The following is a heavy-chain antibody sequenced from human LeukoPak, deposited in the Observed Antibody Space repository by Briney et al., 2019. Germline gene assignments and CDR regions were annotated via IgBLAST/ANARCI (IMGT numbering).Heavy chain of an antibody. CDR3: ARDYGDYVPDY. J-gene: IGHJ4*02. CDR1: GYIFTSYG. Sequence: ASVKVSCKASGYIFTSYGIGWVRRAPGQGLEWMGWISAYNGNTNYAQKLQGRVTMTTDTSTSTAYMELRSLRSDDTAVYYCARDYGDYVPDYWGQGTLVTVSS. V-gene: IGHV1-18*01. D-gene: IGHD4-17*01. CDR2: ISAYNGNT.